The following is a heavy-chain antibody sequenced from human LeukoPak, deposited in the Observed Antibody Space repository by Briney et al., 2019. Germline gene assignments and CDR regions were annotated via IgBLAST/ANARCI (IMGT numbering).Heavy chain of an antibody. D-gene: IGHD3-10*01. CDR2: ISWNSGSI. CDR1: GFTFDDYA. Sequence: GRSLRLSCAASGFTFDDYAMHWVRQAPGKGLEWVSGISWNSGSIGYADSVKGRFTISRDNAKNSLYLQMNSLRAEDTALYYCAKELLWFGELSQAIAFDIWGQGTMVTVSS. V-gene: IGHV3-9*01. J-gene: IGHJ3*02. CDR3: AKELLWFGELSQAIAFDI.